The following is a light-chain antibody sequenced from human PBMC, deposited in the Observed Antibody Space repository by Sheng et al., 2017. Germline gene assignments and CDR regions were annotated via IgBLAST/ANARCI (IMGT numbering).Light chain of an antibody. CDR1: QGISNY. J-gene: IGKJ4*01. CDR2: AAS. CDR3: MQGTQTLT. V-gene: IGKV1-27*01. Sequence: DIQMTQSPSSLSASVGDRVTITCRASQGISNYLAWYQQEPGKVPKLLIYAASTLQSGAPSRFSGSGSGTDFTLKISRVEAEDVGVYYCMQGTQTLTFGGGTKVEIK.